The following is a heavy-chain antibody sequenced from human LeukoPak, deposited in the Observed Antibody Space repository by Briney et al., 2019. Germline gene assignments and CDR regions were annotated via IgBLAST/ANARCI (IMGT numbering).Heavy chain of an antibody. CDR2: IYHSGRT. J-gene: IGHJ5*02. CDR1: CGSITNRTDH. CDR3: ARHTGPDTMMVVVSPVGWFDP. V-gene: IGHV4-39*01. D-gene: IGHD3-22*01. Sequence: PSETLSLTCTVSCGSITNRTDHWAWLRQPPGKGLEWIGSIYHSGRTYYNPSLKSRVTISVDTSKRQFSLKLSSVTAADTSVYYCARHTGPDTMMVVVSPVGWFDPWGQGTQVTVSS.